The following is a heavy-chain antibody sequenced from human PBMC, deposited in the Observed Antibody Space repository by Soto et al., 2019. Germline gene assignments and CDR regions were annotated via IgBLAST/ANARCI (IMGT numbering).Heavy chain of an antibody. D-gene: IGHD3-16*01. J-gene: IGHJ4*02. Sequence: XGCLRLNCTGCGFTFSSYAKHWVRLAPGKGLEWVAVVSYDGSIENYADSVRGRFTISRDNSKNTVFLQMNSLRVEDTAVYYCAKDLYYYDFSLDDSWGQGTLVTVS. CDR3: AKDLYYYDFSLDDS. CDR2: VSYDGSIE. CDR1: GFTFSSYA. V-gene: IGHV3-30*04.